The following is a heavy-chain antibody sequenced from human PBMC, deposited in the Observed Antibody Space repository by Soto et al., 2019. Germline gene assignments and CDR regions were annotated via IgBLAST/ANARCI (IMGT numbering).Heavy chain of an antibody. CDR2: ISSSSSYI. CDR1: GFTFSSYS. J-gene: IGHJ2*01. V-gene: IGHV3-21*01. CDR3: ARDHYYGSGSYYWYFDL. Sequence: GGSLRLSCAASGFTFSSYSMNWVRQAPGKGLEWVSSISSSSSYIYYADSVKGRFTISRDNAKNSLYLQMNSLRAEDTAVYYCARDHYYGSGSYYWYFDLWGRGTLVTVFS. D-gene: IGHD3-10*01.